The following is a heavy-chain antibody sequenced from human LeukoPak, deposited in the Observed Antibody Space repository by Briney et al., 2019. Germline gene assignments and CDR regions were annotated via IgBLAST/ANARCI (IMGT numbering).Heavy chain of an antibody. CDR1: GFSPSDYS. V-gene: IGHV3-11*01. CDR2: MRPNGHTT. D-gene: IGHD2-15*01. Sequence: GGSLRLSCAASGFSPSDYSMSWIRKAPGKGLEWISYMRPNGHTTYYADSLKGRISVSWDNARNSLYLQLSSLTAADTAFYYCARSGYGDFDFWGQGALVTVSS. CDR3: ARSGYGDFDF. J-gene: IGHJ4*02.